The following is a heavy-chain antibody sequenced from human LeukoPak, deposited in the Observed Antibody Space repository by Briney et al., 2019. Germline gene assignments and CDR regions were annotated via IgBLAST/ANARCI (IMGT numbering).Heavy chain of an antibody. D-gene: IGHD6-19*01. V-gene: IGHV1-2*02. J-gene: IGHJ4*02. CDR1: GYTFTDYF. Sequence: ASVKVSCKASGYTFTDYFMNWVRQAPGQGLEWMGWINPKSGGTVYAQKFQGRVTMTRDTSSSTAYMELSRLTSEDMGVYYCARDSGAGWYQYYWGQGTLVTVSS. CDR3: ARDSGAGWYQYY. CDR2: INPKSGGT.